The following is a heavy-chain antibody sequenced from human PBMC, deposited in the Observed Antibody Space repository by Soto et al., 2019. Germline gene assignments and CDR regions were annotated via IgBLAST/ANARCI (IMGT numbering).Heavy chain of an antibody. CDR2: IYYSGST. D-gene: IGHD5-12*01. Sequence: SETLSLTCTVSGGSISSYYWSWIRQPPGKGLEWIGYIYYSGSTNYNPSLKSRVTISVDTSKNQFSLELSSLRSEDTAVYYCARSPEKNIVASNGTQTDYWGQGTLVTVSS. V-gene: IGHV4-59*01. CDR1: GGSISSYY. J-gene: IGHJ4*02. CDR3: ARSPEKNIVASNGTQTDY.